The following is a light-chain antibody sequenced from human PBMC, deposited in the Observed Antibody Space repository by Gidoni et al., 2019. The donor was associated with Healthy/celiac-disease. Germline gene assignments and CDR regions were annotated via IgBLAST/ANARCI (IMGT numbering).Light chain of an antibody. J-gene: IGKJ2*01. CDR1: QSVLYSSNNKNY. CDR3: QQYNSTPYT. V-gene: IGKV4-1*01. Sequence: DIVMTQSPYSLSVSLGDRATITCKSSQSVLYSSNNKNYLAWYQHKPGQAPKPLIYWASTRESGVPEQFRGRGSGTDFTLTISSLQAEDVAVYYCQQYNSTPYTFGQGTKLEIK. CDR2: WAS.